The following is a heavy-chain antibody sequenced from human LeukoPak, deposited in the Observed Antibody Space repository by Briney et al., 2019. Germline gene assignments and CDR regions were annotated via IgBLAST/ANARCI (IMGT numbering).Heavy chain of an antibody. J-gene: IGHJ4*02. D-gene: IGHD1-1*01. CDR1: GGSIGSYY. CDR3: ATAGYNWNDLTFDY. Sequence: PSETLSLTCTVSGGSIGSYYWSWIRQPPGKGLEWIGYIYYSGLTNYNPSLKSRVTISVDTSKNQFSLKLTSVTAADTAVYYCATAGYNWNDLTFDYWGQGTLVTVSS. V-gene: IGHV4-59*08. CDR2: IYYSGLT.